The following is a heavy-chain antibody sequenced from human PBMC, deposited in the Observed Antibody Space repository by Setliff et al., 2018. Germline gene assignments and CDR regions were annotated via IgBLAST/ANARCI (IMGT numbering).Heavy chain of an antibody. V-gene: IGHV3-30*02. CDR3: GRAGKPYAIDV. CDR2: IRQDGNNK. CDR1: GFTFTSHG. Sequence: GGSLRLSCAASGFTFTSHGMHWVRQAPGKGLEWVAFIRQDGNNKYYRDSVRGRFTISRDNSKTTLFLQMNSLRPEDTAVYYCGRAGKPYAIDVWGQGTMVTVSS. J-gene: IGHJ3*01.